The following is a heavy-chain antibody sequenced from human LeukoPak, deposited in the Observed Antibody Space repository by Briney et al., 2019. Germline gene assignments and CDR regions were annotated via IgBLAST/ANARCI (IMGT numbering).Heavy chain of an antibody. Sequence: GGSLRLSCVASGFNLNSRWMEWVRQAPGKGLEWVANIKEDGSEQNYADSVKGRFSISRDNAENSLYLQMNSLRVEDTAVYYCAREHWYFDLWGSGNLVTVSS. V-gene: IGHV3-7*01. CDR1: GFNLNSRW. CDR2: IKEDGSEQ. CDR3: AREHWYFDL. J-gene: IGHJ2*01.